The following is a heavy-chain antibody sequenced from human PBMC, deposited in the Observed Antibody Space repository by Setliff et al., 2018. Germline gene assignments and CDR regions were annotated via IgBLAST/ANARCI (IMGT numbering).Heavy chain of an antibody. CDR3: ARHLLVQGTYHFDY. Sequence: SETLSLTCAVYGGSFNVYFWSWIRQPPGKGLEWIVEINHSGSTNYNPSLKGRVTISVDTSKNQLSLKVNSVSVADTAVYFCARHLLVQGTYHFDYWGQGSPVTVSS. CDR1: GGSFNVYF. D-gene: IGHD3-10*01. CDR2: INHSGST. J-gene: IGHJ4*02. V-gene: IGHV4-34*01.